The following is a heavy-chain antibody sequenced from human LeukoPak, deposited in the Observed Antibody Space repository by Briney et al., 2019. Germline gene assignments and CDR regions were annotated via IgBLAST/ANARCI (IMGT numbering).Heavy chain of an antibody. Sequence: GGPLRLSCAASGLTINSSWMSWVRQAPGKGLEWVANIKEDGGERYYVDSVKGRFTISRDNAKNLLYMQMNSLRAEDTAVYYCARGLVGSGCYFDYWGQGTLVIVSS. D-gene: IGHD6-19*01. CDR1: GLTINSSW. CDR3: ARGLVGSGCYFDY. CDR2: IKEDGGER. V-gene: IGHV3-7*05. J-gene: IGHJ4*02.